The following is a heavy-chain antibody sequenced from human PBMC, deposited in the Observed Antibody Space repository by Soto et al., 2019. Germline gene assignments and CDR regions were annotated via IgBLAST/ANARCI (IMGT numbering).Heavy chain of an antibody. V-gene: IGHV1-8*01. CDR2: MNPDSGNT. D-gene: IGHD3-10*01. CDR3: AREAASDPSFYYHYMDV. Sequence: QEQLVQSGAEVKKPGAPVKVSCKASGYTFSNYNINWVRQASGQGLEWMGWMNPDSGNTGYAEKFQGRVTTTRNSSISTAYMELSGLRSEYTAVYYCAREAASDPSFYYHYMDVWGKGTTVTVSS. J-gene: IGHJ6*03. CDR1: GYTFSNYN.